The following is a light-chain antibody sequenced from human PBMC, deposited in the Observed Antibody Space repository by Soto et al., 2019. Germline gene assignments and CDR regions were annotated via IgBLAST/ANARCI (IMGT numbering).Light chain of an antibody. CDR2: DAF. V-gene: IGKV1-33*01. J-gene: IGKJ3*01. Sequence: DIQMTQSPSSLSASVGDRVTITCQASHDISNCLNWYQQKPGKAPKLLIYDAFNSETGVPSRFSGSGSRTDFNFTISSLQPEDIATYYFQQYENLRLTFGQGTKVDIK. CDR1: HDISNC. CDR3: QQYENLRLT.